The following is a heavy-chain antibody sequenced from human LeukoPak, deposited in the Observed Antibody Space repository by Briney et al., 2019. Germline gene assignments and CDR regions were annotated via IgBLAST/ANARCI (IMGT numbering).Heavy chain of an antibody. CDR3: ARQPRGIAGYYMDV. J-gene: IGHJ6*03. V-gene: IGHV5-51*01. Sequence: GESLKISCWGSGYTFSNYWIAWVRQMPGKGLEWMGIIYPGDSDTRYSPSFQGQVTISADKSISTAYLQWSSLKASDTAMYYCARQPRGIAGYYMDVWGKGTTVTVSS. CDR1: GYTFSNYW. D-gene: IGHD6-13*01. CDR2: IYPGDSDT.